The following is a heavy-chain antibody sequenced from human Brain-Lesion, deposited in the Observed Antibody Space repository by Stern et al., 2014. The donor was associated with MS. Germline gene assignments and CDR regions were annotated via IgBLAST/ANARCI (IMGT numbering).Heavy chain of an antibody. CDR3: AGEEDIRYCSGGSCTGNWFDP. V-gene: IGHV4-39*01. D-gene: IGHD2-15*01. Sequence: QLQESGPGLVKPSETLSLTCTVAGGSVSSTSYAWAWIRQPPGKGLEGIGTLYYSGNTYYSPSLKSRLTISLDTSKNQVSAPRRSVTAADTAVYYCAGEEDIRYCSGGSCTGNWFDPWGQGTLVTVSS. J-gene: IGHJ5*02. CDR2: LYYSGNT. CDR1: GGSVSSTSYA.